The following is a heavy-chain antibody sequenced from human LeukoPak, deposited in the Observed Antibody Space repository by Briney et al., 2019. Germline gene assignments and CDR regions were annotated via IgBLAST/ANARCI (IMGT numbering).Heavy chain of an antibody. V-gene: IGHV1-69*13. Sequence: RASVKVSCKASGGTFSSYAISWVRQAPGQGLEWMGGIIPIFGTANYAQKFQGRVTITADESTSTAYMELSSLRSEDTAVYYCARATLNYDILTGYYNVLDYWGQGTLVTVSS. CDR1: GGTFSSYA. J-gene: IGHJ4*02. CDR2: IIPIFGTA. D-gene: IGHD3-9*01. CDR3: ARATLNYDILTGYYNVLDY.